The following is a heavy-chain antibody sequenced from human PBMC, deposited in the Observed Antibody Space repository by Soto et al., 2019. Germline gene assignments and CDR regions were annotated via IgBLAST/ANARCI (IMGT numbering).Heavy chain of an antibody. D-gene: IGHD3-16*01. V-gene: IGHV4-61*01. J-gene: IGHJ4*02. CDR1: RDSVSTDNCY. CDR3: SRSQRGRTAFTFDD. Sequence: SETMSITCAVSRDSVSTDNCYRSWIRQPPRQGLEWIGYISYSGTLNYNSYLKSRLSLSVDMSKNQFSLKLASVTAADKAVYFCSRSQRGRTAFTFDDWGQGALVTVSS. CDR2: ISYSGTL.